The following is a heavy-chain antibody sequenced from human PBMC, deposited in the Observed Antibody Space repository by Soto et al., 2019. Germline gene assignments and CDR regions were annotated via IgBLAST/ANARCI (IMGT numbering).Heavy chain of an antibody. J-gene: IGHJ6*02. CDR3: ATVTYSAFSSAYDHYGVEV. CDR1: GGTFNNFA. V-gene: IGHV1-69*01. CDR2: IMPVFDTA. Sequence: QVQLVQSGAEVKKPGSSVKVSCQASGGTFNNFAFTWVRQAPGQGLEWLGGIMPVFDTANNAQRYQGRVMIAAEEFTITVYIERSSLRSDETAVYYCATVTYSAFSSAYDHYGVEVWVQGTTVTVS. D-gene: IGHD3-3*01.